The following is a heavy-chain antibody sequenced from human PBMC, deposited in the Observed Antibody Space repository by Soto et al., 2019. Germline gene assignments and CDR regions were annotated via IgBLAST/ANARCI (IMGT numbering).Heavy chain of an antibody. D-gene: IGHD3-3*01. CDR1: GFTFRTYG. CDR2: ISNDGRDI. Sequence: GGSLRLSCAASGFTFRTYGMHWVRQAPGKGLEWVAVISNDGRDIYYADSVKGRFTISRDNSKNTLYLQMNSLRAEDTAVYYCARDKRDLRFLEWSYYYDYWGQGSLVTVSS. V-gene: IGHV3-30*03. CDR3: ARDKRDLRFLEWSYYYDY. J-gene: IGHJ4*02.